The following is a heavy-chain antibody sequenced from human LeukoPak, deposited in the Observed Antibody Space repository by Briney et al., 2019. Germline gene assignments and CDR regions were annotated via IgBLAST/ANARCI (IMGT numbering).Heavy chain of an antibody. CDR2: ISSFSGTI. Sequence: GGSLRLSCTASGFTFGDHAMSWFRQAPGKGLEWVSYISSFSGTINYADSVKGRFTISRDNAKNSLYLQMNSLRAEDTAVYYCARDQGGVGYWGQGTLVTVSS. CDR1: GFTFGDHA. V-gene: IGHV3-48*01. J-gene: IGHJ4*02. D-gene: IGHD3-16*01. CDR3: ARDQGGVGY.